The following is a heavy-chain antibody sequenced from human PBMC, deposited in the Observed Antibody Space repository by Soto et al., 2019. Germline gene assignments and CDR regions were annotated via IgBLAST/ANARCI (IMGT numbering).Heavy chain of an antibody. J-gene: IGHJ5*02. Sequence: PSETLSLTCTVSGGSVSSGSYYWSWIRQPPGKGLEWIGYIYYSGSTNYNPSLKSRVTISVDTSKNQFSLKLSSVTAADTAVYYCARYDDFWSGYYRWFDPWGQGTLVTVSS. D-gene: IGHD3-3*01. V-gene: IGHV4-61*01. CDR3: ARYDDFWSGYYRWFDP. CDR2: IYYSGST. CDR1: GGSVSSGSYY.